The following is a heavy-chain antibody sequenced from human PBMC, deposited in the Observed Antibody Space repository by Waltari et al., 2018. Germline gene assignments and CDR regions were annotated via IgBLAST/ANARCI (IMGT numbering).Heavy chain of an antibody. CDR3: TRDLYGSGGDWFDP. J-gene: IGHJ5*02. CDR2: IGGTHSNI. Sequence: EVRLAESGGGLVKPGGSLRRSCTASGFHLSPSDMNWVRQAPGTGLEWVSSIGGTHSNIFYADSVKGRFTVSRDNAKNSLYLQMDNLRAEDSGLYFCTRDLYGSGGDWFDPWGQGTLVTVSS. D-gene: IGHD3-10*01. CDR1: GFHLSPSD. V-gene: IGHV3-21*03.